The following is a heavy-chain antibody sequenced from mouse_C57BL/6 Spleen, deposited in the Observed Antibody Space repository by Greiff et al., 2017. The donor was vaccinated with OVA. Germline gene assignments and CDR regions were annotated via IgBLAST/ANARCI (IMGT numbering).Heavy chain of an antibody. CDR2: IYPGSGST. J-gene: IGHJ4*01. D-gene: IGHD1-1*01. CDR1: GYTFTSYW. Sequence: QVQLQQSGAELVKPGASVKMSCKASGYTFTSYWITWVKQRPGQGLEWIGDIYPGSGSTNYNEKFKSKATLTVDTSSSTAYMQLSSLTSEDSAVYYCARRATTVVAPMDYWGQGTSVTVSS. CDR3: ARRATTVVAPMDY. V-gene: IGHV1-55*01.